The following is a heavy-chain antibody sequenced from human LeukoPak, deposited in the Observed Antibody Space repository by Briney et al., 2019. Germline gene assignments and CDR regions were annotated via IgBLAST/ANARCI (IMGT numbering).Heavy chain of an antibody. J-gene: IGHJ1*01. CDR3: ARGVGYCDGGSCRAEHFQH. D-gene: IGHD2-15*01. CDR1: GGSFSGYY. Sequence: SETLSLTCAVYGGSFSGYYWSWIRQPPGKGLEWIGEINHSGSTNYNPSLKSRVTISVDTSKNQFSLKLSSVTAADTAVYYCARGVGYCDGGSCRAEHFQHWGQGTLVTVSS. CDR2: INHSGST. V-gene: IGHV4-34*01.